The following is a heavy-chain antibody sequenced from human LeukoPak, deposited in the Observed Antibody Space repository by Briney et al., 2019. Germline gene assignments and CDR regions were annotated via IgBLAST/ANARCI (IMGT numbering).Heavy chain of an antibody. V-gene: IGHV1-18*01. J-gene: IGHJ4*02. CDR3: ARARYSSGWDFDY. CDR2: MGAYNGNT. Sequence: ASVRVSCKASGYTFASYDINWVRQATGQGLEWMGWMGAYNGNTNYAQKLQGRVTMTTDTSTSTAYMELRSLRSDDTAVYYCARARYSSGWDFDYWGQGTLVTVSS. CDR1: GYTFASYD. D-gene: IGHD6-19*01.